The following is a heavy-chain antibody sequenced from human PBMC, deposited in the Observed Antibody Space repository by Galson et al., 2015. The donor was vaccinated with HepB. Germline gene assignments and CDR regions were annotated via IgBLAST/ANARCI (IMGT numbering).Heavy chain of an antibody. Sequence: SVKVSCKASGGTFSSYTISWVRQAPGQGLEWMGRIIPILGIANYAQKFQGRVTITADKSTSTAYMELSSLRSEDTAVYYCARVERGRASTGPYYFDYWGQGTLVTVSS. CDR2: IIPILGIA. CDR3: ARVERGRASTGPYYFDY. D-gene: IGHD1-1*01. J-gene: IGHJ4*02. CDR1: GGTFSSYT. V-gene: IGHV1-69*02.